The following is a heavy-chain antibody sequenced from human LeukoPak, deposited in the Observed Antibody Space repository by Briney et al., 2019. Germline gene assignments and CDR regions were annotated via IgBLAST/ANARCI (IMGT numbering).Heavy chain of an antibody. CDR1: GGSISSSSYY. CDR2: IYYSGST. J-gene: IGHJ4*02. V-gene: IGHV4-39*01. Sequence: SETLSLTCTVSGGSISSSSYYWGWIRQPPGKGLEWIGSIYYSGSTYYNPSLKSRVTISVDTSKNQFSLKLSSVTAADTAVYYCARSPRLLLPDYWGQGTLVTVSS. CDR3: ARSPRLLLPDY. D-gene: IGHD3-22*01.